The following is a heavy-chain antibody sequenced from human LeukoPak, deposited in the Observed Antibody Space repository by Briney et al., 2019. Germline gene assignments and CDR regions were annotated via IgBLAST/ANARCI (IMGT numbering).Heavy chain of an antibody. J-gene: IGHJ4*02. Sequence: PSETLSLTCTVSGGSISSSSYYWGWIRQPPGKGLEWIGSIYYSGSTYYNPSPKSRVTISVDTSKNQFSLKLSSVTAADTAVYYCASSITIFGVVVVQFDYWGQGTLVTVSS. CDR2: IYYSGST. V-gene: IGHV4-39*01. D-gene: IGHD3-3*01. CDR3: ASSITIFGVVVVQFDY. CDR1: GGSISSSSYY.